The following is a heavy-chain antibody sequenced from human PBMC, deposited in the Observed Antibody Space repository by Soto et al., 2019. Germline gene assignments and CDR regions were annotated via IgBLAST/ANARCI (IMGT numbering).Heavy chain of an antibody. CDR2: IDGSSSFI. Sequence: EVQLVESGGSLVKPGGSLGLSCAASGFTFSNHAMNWVRQAPGKGLEWVSSIDGSSSFIYYADSVKGRFTISRDNAKNSVYLQMSSLRAEDTAVYYCARDPLWFGEIGYFDYWGQGALVTVSS. V-gene: IGHV3-21*01. CDR1: GFTFSNHA. CDR3: ARDPLWFGEIGYFDY. D-gene: IGHD3-10*01. J-gene: IGHJ4*02.